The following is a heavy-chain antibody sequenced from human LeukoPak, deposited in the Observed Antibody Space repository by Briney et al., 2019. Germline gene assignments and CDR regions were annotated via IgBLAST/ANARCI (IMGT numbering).Heavy chain of an antibody. J-gene: IGHJ4*02. V-gene: IGHV1-2*02. CDR1: GYTFTGYY. D-gene: IGHD3-9*01. CDR3: ARGHLEYYDILTGFDY. CDR2: INPNSGGT. Sequence: ASVKVSCKASGYTFTGYYMHWVRQAPGQGLEWMGWINPNSGGTNYAQKFQGRVTMTRDTSISAAYMELSRLRSDDTAVYYCARGHLEYYDILTGFDYWGQGTLVTVSS.